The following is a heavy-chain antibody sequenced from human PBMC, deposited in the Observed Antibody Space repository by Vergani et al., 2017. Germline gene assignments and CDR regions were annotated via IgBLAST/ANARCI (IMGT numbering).Heavy chain of an antibody. CDR3: AREGNYYDSTGFGPGGSFD. D-gene: IGHD3-22*01. V-gene: IGHV4-4*03. J-gene: IGHJ4*02. CDR2: ICHTEDT. CDR1: GDSISSNNC. Sequence: QVQLQESGPGLVKPPGTLSLTCAVSGDSISSNNCWTWVRQPPGKGLEWIGEICHTEDTKYSPSLKSRVTVSVDESRNLSSLRLNSVTAADTAVYYCAREGNYYDSTGFGPGGSFDWGPGTLVTVSS.